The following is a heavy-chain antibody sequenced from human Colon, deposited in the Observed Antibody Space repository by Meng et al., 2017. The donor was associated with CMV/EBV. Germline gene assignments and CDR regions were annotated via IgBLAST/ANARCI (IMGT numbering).Heavy chain of an antibody. CDR2: IKREIDGGTT. J-gene: IGHJ4*02. Sequence: GESLKISCVASGFTFSNAWMSWVRQAPGQGLEWVGRIKREIDGGTTDYAVPVKGRFSISRDDSNSTLYLEMNSLKTEDTDVYYCITDAYGRPPVPGFDYWGQGTLVTVSS. CDR1: GFTFSNAW. V-gene: IGHV3-15*01. D-gene: IGHD1-26*01. CDR3: ITDAYGRPPVPGFDY.